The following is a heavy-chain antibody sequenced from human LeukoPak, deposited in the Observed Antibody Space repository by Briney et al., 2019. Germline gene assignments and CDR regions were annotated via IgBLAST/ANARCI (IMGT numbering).Heavy chain of an antibody. CDR1: GYTFTGYY. V-gene: IGHV1-2*02. CDR2: INPNSGDT. Sequence: ASVKVSCKASGYTFTGYYIHWVRRAPGQGLEWMGWINPNSGDTDYAQKFQGRVSMTRDTSISTAYMELSRLRSDDTAVYYCARTITGTLDYGGQGPLVTVSS. D-gene: IGHD1-7*01. CDR3: ARTITGTLDY. J-gene: IGHJ4*02.